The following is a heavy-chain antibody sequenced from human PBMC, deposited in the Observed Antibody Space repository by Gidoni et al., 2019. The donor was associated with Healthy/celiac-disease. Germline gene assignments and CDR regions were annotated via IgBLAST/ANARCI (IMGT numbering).Heavy chain of an antibody. CDR3: ARGAAGGDPAYYYYGMDV. Sequence: QVQLVESGGGLVKPGGSLRLSCAASGFTFRDYYMSWIRQAPGNGMEWVSYISSSSSYTNYADSVKGRFTISRDNAKNSLYLQMNSLRAEDTAVYYCARGAAGGDPAYYYYGMDVWGQGTTVTVSS. V-gene: IGHV3-11*06. J-gene: IGHJ6*02. D-gene: IGHD4-17*01. CDR1: GFTFRDYY. CDR2: ISSSSSYT.